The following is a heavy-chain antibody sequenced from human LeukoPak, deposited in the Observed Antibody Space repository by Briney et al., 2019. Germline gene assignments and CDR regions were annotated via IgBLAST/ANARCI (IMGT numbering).Heavy chain of an antibody. CDR1: GFTFSSYS. Sequence: GGSLRLSCAASGFTFSSYSMNWVRQAPGTGLEWVSSISSSSSYIYYADSVKGRFTISRDNAKNSLYLQMNSLRAEDTAVYYCARETGYSYGDPFDYWGQGTLVTVSS. J-gene: IGHJ4*02. V-gene: IGHV3-21*01. D-gene: IGHD5-18*01. CDR2: ISSSSSYI. CDR3: ARETGYSYGDPFDY.